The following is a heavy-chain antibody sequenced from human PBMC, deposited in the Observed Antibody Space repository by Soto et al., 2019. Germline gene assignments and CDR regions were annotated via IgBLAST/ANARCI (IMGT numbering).Heavy chain of an antibody. J-gene: IGHJ6*02. CDR2: ISSSSSTI. D-gene: IGHD2-2*02. V-gene: IGHV3-48*02. CDR1: GFTFSSYS. Sequence: GSLRLSCAASGFTFSSYSMNWVRQAPGKGLEWVSYISSSSSTIYYADSVKGRFTISRDNAKNSLYLQMNSLRDEDTAVYYCAGGGYCSSTSCYTYGMDVWGQGTTVTVSS. CDR3: AGGGYCSSTSCYTYGMDV.